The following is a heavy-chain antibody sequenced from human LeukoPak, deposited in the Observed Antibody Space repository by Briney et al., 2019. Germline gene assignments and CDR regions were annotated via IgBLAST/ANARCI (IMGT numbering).Heavy chain of an antibody. CDR1: GFTFSTSY. Sequence: GGSLRLSCAASGFTFSTSYMSWVRQAPGKGLEWVSSISSYGDYIFYADSVKGRFTMSRDNADNSLYLQMNSLRAEDTAVYYCVRPFRTYCGGDCYRTFDYWGQGTLVTVSS. J-gene: IGHJ4*02. CDR2: ISSYGDYI. V-gene: IGHV3-21*01. CDR3: VRPFRTYCGGDCYRTFDY. D-gene: IGHD2-21*02.